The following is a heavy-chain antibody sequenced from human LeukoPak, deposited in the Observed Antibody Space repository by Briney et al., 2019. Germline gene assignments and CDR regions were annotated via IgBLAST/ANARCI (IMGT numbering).Heavy chain of an antibody. D-gene: IGHD5-18*01. CDR2: ISGSGGST. V-gene: IGHV3-23*01. CDR1: GFTFSSYA. Sequence: GGSLRLSCAASGFTFSSYAMSWVRQAPGKGLEWVSAISGSGGSTYYADSVRGRFTISRDNSKNTLYLQMNSLRAEDTAVYYCAKGYSYGFMYNWFDPWGQGTLVTVSS. CDR3: AKGYSYGFMYNWFDP. J-gene: IGHJ5*02.